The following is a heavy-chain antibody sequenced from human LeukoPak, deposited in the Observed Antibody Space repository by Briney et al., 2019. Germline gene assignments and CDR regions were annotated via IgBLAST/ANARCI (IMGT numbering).Heavy chain of an antibody. J-gene: IGHJ3*02. CDR3: ARGGIITSYAFEX. V-gene: IGHV3-21*01. CDR1: GFTFSTYA. D-gene: IGHD1-26*01. CDR2: ISSTSNYI. Sequence: GGSLRLSCAASGFTFSTYAISWVRQAPGKGLEWVSCISSTSNYIFYADSVRGRFTISRDNAKSSLYLQMDSLRAEDTAVYYCARGGIITSYAFEXWXQGAMVTVSS.